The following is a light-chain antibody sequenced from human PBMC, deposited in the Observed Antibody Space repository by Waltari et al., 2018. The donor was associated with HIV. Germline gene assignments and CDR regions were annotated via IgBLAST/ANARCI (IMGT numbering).Light chain of an antibody. CDR1: QSVSIY. J-gene: IGKJ4*01. V-gene: IGKV3-11*01. CDR2: DVA. CDR3: QQRSNWPLN. Sequence: EIVLTQSPATLYLSPGERAALSCRASQSVSIYLARYQQKPGQAPRLLNNDVANRTTGSPARFSGSESGTDFTRTISSPEPEDFAVYYCQQRSNWPLNCGGGTKVEIK.